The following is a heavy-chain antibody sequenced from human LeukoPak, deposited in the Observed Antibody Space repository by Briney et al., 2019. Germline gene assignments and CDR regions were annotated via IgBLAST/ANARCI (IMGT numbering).Heavy chain of an antibody. J-gene: IGHJ4*02. V-gene: IGHV5-51*01. CDR3: ARLDSSGWFGGSYFDY. CDR1: GYSFTSYW. Sequence: GESLKISCKGSGYSFTSYWIGWVRQMPGKGLEWMGIIYPGDSNSRYSLSFQGQVTISADKSISTAYLQWSSLKASDTAMYFCARLDSSGWFGGSYFDYWGQGTLVTVSS. D-gene: IGHD6-19*01. CDR2: IYPGDSNS.